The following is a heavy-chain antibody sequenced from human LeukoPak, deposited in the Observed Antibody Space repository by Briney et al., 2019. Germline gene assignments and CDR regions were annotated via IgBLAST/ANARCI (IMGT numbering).Heavy chain of an antibody. D-gene: IGHD2-2*01. J-gene: IGHJ4*02. CDR1: GGSISSYY. CDR3: ATYCSSNRCYFDY. CDR2: IYYSGTT. V-gene: IGHV4-59*08. Sequence: PSETLSLTCTVSGGSISSYYWSWIRQPPGQGLEWIGYIYYSGTTSYNPSLKSRVTISVDTSKNQFSLKLTSVTAADTAVYYRATYCSSNRCYFDYWGQGTRVTVSS.